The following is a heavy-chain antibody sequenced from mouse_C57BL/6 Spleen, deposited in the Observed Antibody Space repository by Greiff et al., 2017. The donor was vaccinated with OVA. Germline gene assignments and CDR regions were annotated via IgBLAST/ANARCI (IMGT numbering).Heavy chain of an antibody. D-gene: IGHD2-2*01. V-gene: IGHV1-20*01. Sequence: VQLQQSGPELVKPGDSVKISCKASGYSFTGYFMNWVMQSHGKSLEWIGRINPYNGDTFYNQKFKGKATLTVDKSSSTAHMELRSLTSEDSAVYYCARGGGYDDAMDYWGQGTSVTVSS. J-gene: IGHJ4*01. CDR1: GYSFTGYF. CDR2: INPYNGDT. CDR3: ARGGGYDDAMDY.